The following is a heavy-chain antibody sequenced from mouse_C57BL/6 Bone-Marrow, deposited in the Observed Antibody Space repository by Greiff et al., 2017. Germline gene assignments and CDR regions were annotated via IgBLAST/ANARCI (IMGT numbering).Heavy chain of an antibody. CDR1: GYTFTSYW. V-gene: IGHV1-50*01. Sequence: QVQLQQPGAELVKPGASVKLSCKASGYTFTSYWMQWVKQRPGQGLEWIGEIDPSDSYTNYNQKFKGKATLTVDTSSSTAYMQLSGLTSEDSAVYYCARGYLAWFAYWGQGTLVTVSA. CDR3: ARGYLAWFAY. D-gene: IGHD2-3*01. J-gene: IGHJ3*01. CDR2: IDPSDSYT.